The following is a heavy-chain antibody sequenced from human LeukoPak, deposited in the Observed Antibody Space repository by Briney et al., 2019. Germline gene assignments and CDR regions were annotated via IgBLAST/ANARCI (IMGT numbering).Heavy chain of an antibody. D-gene: IGHD1-26*01. CDR3: ARDPSNSGSYSRLDQ. CDR2: IIPIFGTA. J-gene: IGHJ4*02. CDR1: GGTFSSYA. V-gene: IGHV1-69*13. Sequence: SVKVSCKASGGTFSSYAISWVRQAPGQGLEWMGGIIPIFGTADYAQKFQGRVTITADESTSTAYMELSSLRAEDTAVYYCARDPSNSGSYSRLDQWGQGTLVTVSS.